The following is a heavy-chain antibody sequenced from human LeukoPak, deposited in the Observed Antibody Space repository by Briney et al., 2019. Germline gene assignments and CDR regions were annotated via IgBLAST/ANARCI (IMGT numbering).Heavy chain of an antibody. CDR3: ARGHYYGSLRFDP. Sequence: GGSLRLSCAASGFTFSSYEMNWVRQAPGKGLEWVSYISSSGSTIYYADSVKGRFTISRDNAKNSLYLQMNSLRAEDTAVYYCARGHYYGSLRFDPWGQGTLVTVSS. V-gene: IGHV3-48*03. CDR2: ISSSGSTI. CDR1: GFTFSSYE. J-gene: IGHJ5*02. D-gene: IGHD3-10*01.